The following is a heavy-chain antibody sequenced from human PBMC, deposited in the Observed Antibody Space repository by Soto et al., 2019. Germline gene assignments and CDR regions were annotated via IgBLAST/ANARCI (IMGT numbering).Heavy chain of an antibody. CDR3: AKDVLMVYATGLYGMDV. Sequence: GGSLRLSCAASGFTFSSYAMSWVRQAPGKGLEWVSAISATGSSTYYADSVRGRFTISRDNSKNTLYLQMNSLRAEDTAVYYCAKDVLMVYATGLYGMDVWGQGTTVTVSS. D-gene: IGHD2-8*01. V-gene: IGHV3-23*01. CDR2: ISATGSST. CDR1: GFTFSSYA. J-gene: IGHJ6*02.